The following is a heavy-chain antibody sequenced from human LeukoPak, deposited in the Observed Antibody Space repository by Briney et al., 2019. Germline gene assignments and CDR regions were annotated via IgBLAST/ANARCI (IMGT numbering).Heavy chain of an antibody. CDR1: GGSISIYY. CDR3: ARDQSGGIYRYTFDI. Sequence: SQTLSLTCTVSGGSISIYYWSWIRQPPGKGLAWIGYINYSGSTNYNPSLKSRVTISVDTSENQFSLRLTSVTAADTAVYYCARDQSGGIYRYTFDIWGQGTKVTVSS. D-gene: IGHD2-15*01. V-gene: IGHV4-59*01. CDR2: INYSGST. J-gene: IGHJ3*02.